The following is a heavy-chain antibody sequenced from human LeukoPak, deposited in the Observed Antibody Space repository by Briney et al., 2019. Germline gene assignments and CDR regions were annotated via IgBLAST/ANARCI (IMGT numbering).Heavy chain of an antibody. CDR2: INPNSGGT. CDR1: GYTFTGYY. CDR3: ARGDPTYYYDSSGYFAFDI. Sequence: GASVNVSCKASGYTFTGYYMHWVRQAPGQGLEWMGWINPNSGGTNYAQKFQGRVTMTRDTSISTAYMELSRLRSDDTAVYYCARGDPTYYYDSSGYFAFDIWGQGTMVTVSS. J-gene: IGHJ3*02. D-gene: IGHD3-22*01. V-gene: IGHV1-2*02.